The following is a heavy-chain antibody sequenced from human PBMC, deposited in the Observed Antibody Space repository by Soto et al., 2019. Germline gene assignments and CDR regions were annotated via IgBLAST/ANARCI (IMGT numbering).Heavy chain of an antibody. D-gene: IGHD3-9*01. CDR1: GFTFSIYG. CDR2: ISYDGSNE. J-gene: IGHJ4*02. V-gene: IGHV3-30*18. CDR3: AKDLLDFDWVPFDY. Sequence: PGGSLRLSCAASGFTFSIYGMHWVRQAPGKGLEWVAVISYDGSNEYYADSVKGRFTISRDNSKNTLYLQMNSLRAEDTAVYYCAKDLLDFDWVPFDYWGQGTLVTVSS.